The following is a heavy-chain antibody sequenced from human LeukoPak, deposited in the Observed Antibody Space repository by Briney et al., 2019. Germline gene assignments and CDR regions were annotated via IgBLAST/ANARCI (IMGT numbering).Heavy chain of an antibody. Sequence: GGSLRLSCAVSGFTFSDFWMSWVRQAPGRGLEWVANIHTEGNEKYHVESVKGRFTISRDNAKNSLFLQMNGLRGEDTAVYYCARGDAFSGDHWGQGTLVTVSS. J-gene: IGHJ4*02. CDR1: GFTFSDFW. V-gene: IGHV3-7*04. CDR2: IHTEGNEK. CDR3: ARGDAFSGDH.